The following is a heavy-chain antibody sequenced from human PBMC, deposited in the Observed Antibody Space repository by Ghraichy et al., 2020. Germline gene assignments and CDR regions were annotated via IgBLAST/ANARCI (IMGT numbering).Heavy chain of an antibody. CDR1: GFTFSSYW. J-gene: IGHJ4*02. V-gene: IGHV3-74*01. Sequence: GESLNISCAASGFTFSSYWMHWVRQAPGKGLVWVSRINSDGSSTSYADSVKGRFTISRDNAKNTLYLQMNSLRAEDTAVYYCARRADSYGYWYFDYWGQGTLVTVSS. D-gene: IGHD5-18*01. CDR3: ARRADSYGYWYFDY. CDR2: INSDGSST.